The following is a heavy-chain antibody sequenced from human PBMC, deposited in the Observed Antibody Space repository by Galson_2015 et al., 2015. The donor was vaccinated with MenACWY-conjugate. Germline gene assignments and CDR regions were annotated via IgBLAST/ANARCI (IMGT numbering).Heavy chain of an antibody. Sequence: SLKLSCAASGFIFNKFAMTWLRPAPGKGLEWVSAASGSGGVTYHADTVKGRFTISRHNSKNNLYMQMNSLKAEDTAIYYCSKGPRYDSCGSDSDCFDYWCQGTLVIVSS. CDR3: SKGPRYDSCGSDSDCFDY. CDR2: ASGSGGVT. D-gene: IGHD3-22*01. CDR1: GFIFNKFA. V-gene: IGHV3-23*01. J-gene: IGHJ4*02.